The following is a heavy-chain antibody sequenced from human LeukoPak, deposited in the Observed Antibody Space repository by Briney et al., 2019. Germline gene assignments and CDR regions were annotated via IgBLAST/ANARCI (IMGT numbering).Heavy chain of an antibody. Sequence: SETLSLTCSVSGVSISDYYWTWIRQPPGKELEWIGYIYNSGNTNYNPSLESRVTISVDMSKYQFSLKLSSVTAADTAMYYCARRQKLRGPRAGDALDIWGQGTMVTVSS. D-gene: IGHD4/OR15-4a*01. CDR3: ARRQKLRGPRAGDALDI. J-gene: IGHJ3*02. CDR1: GVSISDYY. CDR2: IYNSGNT. V-gene: IGHV4-59*08.